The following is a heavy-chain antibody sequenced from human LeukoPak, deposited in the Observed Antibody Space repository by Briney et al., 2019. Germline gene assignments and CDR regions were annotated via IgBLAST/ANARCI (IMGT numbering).Heavy chain of an antibody. CDR3: AREGLNMVRGIIPKEAWGWFDP. Sequence: SETLSLTCAVYGVSFSGYYWSWIRQSPGKGLEWIGEINDSGSANYNPSLKSRVTISIDTSKNQFSLKLSSVTAADTAVYYCAREGLNMVRGIIPKEAWGWFDPWGQGALVTVSS. D-gene: IGHD3-10*01. J-gene: IGHJ5*02. CDR1: GVSFSGYY. V-gene: IGHV4-34*01. CDR2: INDSGSA.